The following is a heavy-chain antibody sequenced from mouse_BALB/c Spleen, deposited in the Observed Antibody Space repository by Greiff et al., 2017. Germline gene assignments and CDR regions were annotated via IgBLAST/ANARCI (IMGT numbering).Heavy chain of an antibody. J-gene: IGHJ2*01. CDR2: IYPGDGDT. D-gene: IGHD4-1*01. CDR3: ARKGTGPLDY. CDR1: GYTFTSYT. V-gene: IGHV1-4*02. Sequence: VQLQQSAAELARPGASVKMSCKASGYTFTSYTMHWVKQRPGQGLEWIGQIYPGDGDTNYNGKFKGKATLTADKSSSTAYMQLSSLTSEDSAVYFCARKGTGPLDYWGQGTTLTVSS.